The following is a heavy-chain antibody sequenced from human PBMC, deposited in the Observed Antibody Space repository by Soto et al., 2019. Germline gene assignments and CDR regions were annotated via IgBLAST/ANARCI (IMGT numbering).Heavy chain of an antibody. CDR1: DDSINSDKYY. CDR2: IYYRGNA. D-gene: IGHD3-9*01. V-gene: IGHV4-39*01. J-gene: IGHJ4*02. Sequence: QLQLQESGPGLVKPSETLSLTCSVSDDSINSDKYYWGWIRPPPGKGLEWIGSIYYRGNAYYNPSLQTPVPISLDKSRSQFSLKLNSVTAADLAVYFCARLEGLATISYYFDFWGPGALVTVSS. CDR3: ARLEGLATISYYFDF.